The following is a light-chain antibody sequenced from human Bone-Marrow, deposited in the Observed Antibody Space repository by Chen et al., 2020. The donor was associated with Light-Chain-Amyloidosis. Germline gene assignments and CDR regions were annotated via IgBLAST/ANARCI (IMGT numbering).Light chain of an antibody. CDR3: QQYDNLPRIFT. CDR2: DAS. J-gene: IGKJ3*01. Sequence: DIQMTQSPSSLSASVGDRVTITCQASQDISNYLNWYQQKPGKAPKLLIYDASKLERGVPSWFSGSGSGTDFAFTISSLQPEDIATYYCQQYDNLPRIFTFGPGTKVDIK. CDR1: QDISNY. V-gene: IGKV1-33*01.